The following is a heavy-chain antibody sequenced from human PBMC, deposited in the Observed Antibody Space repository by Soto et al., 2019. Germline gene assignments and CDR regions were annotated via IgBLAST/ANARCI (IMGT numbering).Heavy chain of an antibody. V-gene: IGHV1-3*01. CDR3: ARAVVPAAILSMYPPYYYYYGMDV. Sequence: ASVKVSCKASGYTFTCYAMHWVLQAPGQRLEWMGWINAGNGNTKYSQKFQGRVTITRDTSASTAYMELSSLRSEDTAVYYCARAVVPAAILSMYPPYYYYYGMDVWGQGTTVT. CDR1: GYTFTCYA. CDR2: INAGNGNT. J-gene: IGHJ6*02. D-gene: IGHD2-2*02.